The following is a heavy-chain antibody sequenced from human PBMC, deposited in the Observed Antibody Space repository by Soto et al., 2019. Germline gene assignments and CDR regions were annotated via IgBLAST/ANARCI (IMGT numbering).Heavy chain of an antibody. CDR2: IYTSGST. CDR3: ARVILDYDSSGDRFDS. CDR1: GGSNSSYY. D-gene: IGHD3-22*01. V-gene: IGHV4-4*07. Sequence: SETLSLTCTVSGGSNSSYYWSWIRQPAGKGLEWIGRIYTSGSTNYNPSLKSRVTMSVDTSKNQFSLKLSSVTAADTAVYYCARVILDYDSSGDRFDSWGQGTLVTVSS. J-gene: IGHJ5*01.